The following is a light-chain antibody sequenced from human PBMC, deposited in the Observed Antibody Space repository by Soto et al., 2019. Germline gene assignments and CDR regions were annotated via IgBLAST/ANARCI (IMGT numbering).Light chain of an antibody. CDR2: GAS. J-gene: IGKJ1*01. V-gene: IGKV3-20*01. Sequence: EIVMTQSPATLSVSPGERATLSCRASQNILSNLAWYQQKPGQAPRLLIYGASSRATGIPDRFSGSGSGTDFTLTISRLEPEDFAVYYCQQYGSSRTFGQGTKVDNK. CDR1: QNILSN. CDR3: QQYGSSRT.